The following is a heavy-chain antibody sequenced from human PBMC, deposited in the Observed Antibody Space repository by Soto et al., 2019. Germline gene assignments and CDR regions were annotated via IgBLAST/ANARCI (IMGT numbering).Heavy chain of an antibody. D-gene: IGHD4-17*01. CDR2: IYYSGST. Sequence: SETLSLTCTVSGGSISSYYWSWIRQPPGKGLEWIGYIYYSGSTNYNPSLKSRVTISVDTSKNQFSLKLSSVTAADTAVYYCARRYGPGFDYWGQGTLVTSPQ. J-gene: IGHJ4*02. CDR3: ARRYGPGFDY. CDR1: GGSISSYY. V-gene: IGHV4-59*08.